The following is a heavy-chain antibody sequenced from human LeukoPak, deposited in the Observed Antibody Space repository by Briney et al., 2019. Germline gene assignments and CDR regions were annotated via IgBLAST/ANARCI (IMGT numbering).Heavy chain of an antibody. Sequence: SQTLSLTCAISGDSVSSNSAAWNWIRQSPSRGLEWLGRTYYKSKWYHDYAVSVKSRIIINPDTSKNQFSLQLNSVTPEDTAVYDCARGLEYSSGWYYFDYWGQGTLVTVSS. J-gene: IGHJ4*02. CDR3: ARGLEYSSGWYYFDY. CDR2: TYYKSKWYH. CDR1: GDSVSSNSAA. D-gene: IGHD6-19*01. V-gene: IGHV6-1*01.